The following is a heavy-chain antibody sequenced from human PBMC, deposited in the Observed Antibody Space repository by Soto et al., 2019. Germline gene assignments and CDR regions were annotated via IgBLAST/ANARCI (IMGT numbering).Heavy chain of an antibody. Sequence: SVKVYFKAACYSFSDYAMDWGRQATGQRLAWMGWINAAKGNTKYSQNFQGRVTITRDTLANTAYMELSSLSSEDTAVYYCARGQSSGWTALDYWGQGALVTVSS. D-gene: IGHD6-25*01. V-gene: IGHV1-3*01. CDR2: INAAKGNT. CDR3: ARGQSSGWTALDY. J-gene: IGHJ4*02. CDR1: CYSFSDYA.